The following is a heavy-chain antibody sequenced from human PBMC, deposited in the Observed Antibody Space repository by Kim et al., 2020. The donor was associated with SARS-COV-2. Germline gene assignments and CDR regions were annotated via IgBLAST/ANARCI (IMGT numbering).Heavy chain of an antibody. V-gene: IGHV4-31*03. Sequence: SETLSLTCTVSGGSISSGGYYWSWIRQHPGKGLEWIGYIYYSGSTYYNPSLKSRVTISVDTSKNQFSLKLSSVTAADTAVYYCARDRILGYCSSTSCETGTTQLFYYYYGMDVWGQGTTVTVSS. CDR2: IYYSGST. J-gene: IGHJ6*02. CDR3: ARDRILGYCSSTSCETGTTQLFYYYYGMDV. D-gene: IGHD2-2*03. CDR1: GGSISSGGYY.